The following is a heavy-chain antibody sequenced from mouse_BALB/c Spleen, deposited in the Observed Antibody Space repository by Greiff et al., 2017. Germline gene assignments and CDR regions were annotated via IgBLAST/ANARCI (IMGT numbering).Heavy chain of an antibody. CDR2: IYPGDGDT. Sequence: VQLQQSGAELARPGASVKLSCKASGYTFTSYWMQWVKQRPGQGLEWIGAIYPGDGDTRYTQKFKGKATLTADKSSSTAYMQLSSLASEDSAVYYCAREAGYYAMDYWGQGTSVTVSS. J-gene: IGHJ4*01. CDR3: AREAGYYAMDY. V-gene: IGHV1-87*01. CDR1: GYTFTSYW.